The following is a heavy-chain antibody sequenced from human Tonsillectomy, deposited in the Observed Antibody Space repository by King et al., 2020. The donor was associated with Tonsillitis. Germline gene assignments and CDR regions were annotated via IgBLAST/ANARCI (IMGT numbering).Heavy chain of an antibody. J-gene: IGHJ4*02. CDR1: GFTFSSYA. D-gene: IGHD1-26*01. CDR2: ISGSGGSK. CDR3: ANGVGATTNFDY. Sequence: VQLVESGGGLVQPGGSLRLSCAASGFTFSSYAMSWVRQAPGKGLEWVSAISGSGGSKYYADSVKGRFTISRDNSKNTLYLQMNSLRAEDTAVYYCANGVGATTNFDYWGQGILVTVSS. V-gene: IGHV3-23*04.